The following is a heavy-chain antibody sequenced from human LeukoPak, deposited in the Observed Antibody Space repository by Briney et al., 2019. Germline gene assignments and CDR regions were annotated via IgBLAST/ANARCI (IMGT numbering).Heavy chain of an antibody. V-gene: IGHV3-23*01. Sequence: GGSLRLSCAASGFTFSSYAMSWARQAPGKGLEWVSAISGSGGSTYYADSVKGRFTISRDNSKNTLYLQMNSLRAEDTAVYYCAKDRLPSVDYDYVWGSYRPNWFDPWGQGTLVTVSS. CDR3: AKDRLPSVDYDYVWGSYRPNWFDP. CDR2: ISGSGGST. D-gene: IGHD3-16*02. CDR1: GFTFSSYA. J-gene: IGHJ5*02.